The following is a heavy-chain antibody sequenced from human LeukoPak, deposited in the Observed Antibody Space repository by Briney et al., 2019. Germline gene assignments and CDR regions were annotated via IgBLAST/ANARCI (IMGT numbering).Heavy chain of an antibody. CDR3: ARRGRGIWFGGYYFDY. D-gene: IGHD3-10*01. CDR1: GGSISSSSYY. J-gene: IGHJ4*02. V-gene: IGHV4-39*01. CDR2: IYYSGST. Sequence: SETLSLTCTVSGGSISSSSYYWGWIRQPPGKGLEWIGSIYYSGSTYYNPSLKSRVTISVDTSKNQFSLKLSSVTAADTAVYYCARRGRGIWFGGYYFDYWGQGTLVTVSS.